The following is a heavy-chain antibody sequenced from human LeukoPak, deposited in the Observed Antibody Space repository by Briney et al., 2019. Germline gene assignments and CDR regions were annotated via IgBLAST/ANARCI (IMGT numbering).Heavy chain of an antibody. CDR2: IYPGDSNT. Sequence: GESLEISCKASGYPFSNYWVGWGRQVPGKGLEWMGIIYPGDSNTRYSPSFEGQVLISADKSISTVYLHWGSLKASDTAMYFCARRGSLTSDAVDIWGQGTLVSV. V-gene: IGHV5-51*01. J-gene: IGHJ3*02. CDR1: GYPFSNYW. D-gene: IGHD3-9*01. CDR3: ARRGSLTSDAVDI.